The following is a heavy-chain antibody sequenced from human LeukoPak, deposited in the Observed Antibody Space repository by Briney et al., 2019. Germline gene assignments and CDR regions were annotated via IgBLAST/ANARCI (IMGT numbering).Heavy chain of an antibody. Sequence: PGGSLRLSCAASGFTFSSYSMNWVRQTPGQGLEWVSSITSGSSHIYYADSVKGRFTISRDNAKSSLYLQMNSLRAEDTAVYYCARDPYSGSYGADYYYYMDVWGKGTTVTISS. D-gene: IGHD1-26*01. V-gene: IGHV3-21*01. J-gene: IGHJ6*03. CDR1: GFTFSSYS. CDR2: ITSGSSHI. CDR3: ARDPYSGSYGADYYYYMDV.